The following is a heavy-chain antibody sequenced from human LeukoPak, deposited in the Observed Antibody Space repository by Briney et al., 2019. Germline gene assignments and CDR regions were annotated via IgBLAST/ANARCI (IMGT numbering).Heavy chain of an antibody. Sequence: GGSLRLSCTASGFTFSDYCMTWVREAPGKGPEWVANIKQDGSQRYYVDSVRGRFTISRDNAKNSLFLQMSGLRAEDTAVYYCARRGGSSSRRSPIDYWGQGTLVTVSS. D-gene: IGHD6-6*01. CDR1: GFTFSDYC. CDR2: IKQDGSQR. CDR3: ARRGGSSSRRSPIDY. V-gene: IGHV3-7*01. J-gene: IGHJ4*02.